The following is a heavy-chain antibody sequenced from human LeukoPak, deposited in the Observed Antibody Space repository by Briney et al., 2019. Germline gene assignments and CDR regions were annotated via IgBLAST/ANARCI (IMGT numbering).Heavy chain of an antibody. J-gene: IGHJ4*02. CDR1: GFTVSNTY. V-gene: IGHV3-66*01. Sequence: PGWSLRLSCAASGFTVSNTYMSWVRQAPGKGLEWVSLIYSGGSTYYADSVKGRFTISRDNSMNTMFLQVNSLRAEDTAVYYCAIVIAVRYFDYWGKGTLVTVSS. CDR2: IYSGGST. CDR3: AIVIAVRYFDY. D-gene: IGHD3-16*02.